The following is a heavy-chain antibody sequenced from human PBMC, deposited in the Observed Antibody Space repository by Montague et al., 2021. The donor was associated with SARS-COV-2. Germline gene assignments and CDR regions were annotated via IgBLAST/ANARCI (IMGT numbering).Heavy chain of an antibody. CDR2: INHSGST. J-gene: IGHJ4*02. D-gene: IGHD2-21*01. CDR1: GGSFSGYY. CDR3: AREVRGRIVVVLAIPYYYFDY. V-gene: IGHV4-34*01. Sequence: SETLPLTCAVYGGSFSGYYWSWIRQPPGKGLEWIGEINHSGSTSYNPSLKSRVTISVDTSKNQFSLKLSSVTAADTAVYYCAREVRGRIVVVLAIPYYYFDYWGQGTLVTVSS.